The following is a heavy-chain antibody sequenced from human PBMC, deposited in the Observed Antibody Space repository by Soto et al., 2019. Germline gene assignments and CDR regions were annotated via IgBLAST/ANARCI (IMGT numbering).Heavy chain of an antibody. CDR1: GFTFSSYA. CDR3: ARSAYYYDSSGYPMYYFDY. J-gene: IGHJ4*02. CDR2: IWYDGSNK. D-gene: IGHD3-22*01. V-gene: IGHV3-33*08. Sequence: GGSLRPSFAPSGFTFSSYAMHWVRQAPGKGLEGVAVIWYDGSNKYYADSVKGRFTISRDNSKNTLYLQMNSLRAEDTAVYYCARSAYYYDSSGYPMYYFDYWGQGTLVTVSS.